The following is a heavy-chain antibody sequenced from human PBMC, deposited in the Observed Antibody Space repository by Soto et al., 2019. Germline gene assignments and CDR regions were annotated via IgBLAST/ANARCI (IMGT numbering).Heavy chain of an antibody. CDR1: GFSFTNYA. Sequence: GGSLRLSCEASGFSFTNYAMHWVRQAPGKGLEWVAFISYDGGNKYYSDSVKGQFSVSRDNSKNTLYLQMNSLRPEDTAFYYCGRDRGGYSFFADHWGQGALVTVSS. V-gene: IGHV3-30-3*01. D-gene: IGHD5-18*01. CDR3: GRDRGGYSFFADH. CDR2: ISYDGGNK. J-gene: IGHJ4*02.